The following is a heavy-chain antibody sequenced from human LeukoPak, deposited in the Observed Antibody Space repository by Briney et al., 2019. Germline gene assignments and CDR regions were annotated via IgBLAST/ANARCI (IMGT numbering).Heavy chain of an antibody. Sequence: SVKVSCKASGGTISSNAINWVRQAPGQGLEWMGRVIPILDTTNYAQSFQDRVTITADKFTNTAYMELSSLRSEDTAVYYCARFEAYYDALGGMDVWGQGTTVIVSS. CDR3: ARFEAYYDALGGMDV. CDR2: VIPILDTT. CDR1: GGTISSNA. V-gene: IGHV1-69*04. J-gene: IGHJ6*02. D-gene: IGHD3-22*01.